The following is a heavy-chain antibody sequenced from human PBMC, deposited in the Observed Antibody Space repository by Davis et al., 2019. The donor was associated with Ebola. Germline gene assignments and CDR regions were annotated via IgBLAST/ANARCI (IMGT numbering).Heavy chain of an antibody. Sequence: PGGSLRLSCAASGFTLDDYAMHWVRQAPGKGLEWVAVVSHSERERFYADSVKGRFTISRDNSENTLYLQMNSLTADDTSVYYCARAGFDEVLDYWGQGTPVTVSS. V-gene: IGHV3-30*04. CDR3: ARAGFDEVLDY. J-gene: IGHJ4*02. D-gene: IGHD3-3*01. CDR1: GFTLDDYA. CDR2: VSHSERER.